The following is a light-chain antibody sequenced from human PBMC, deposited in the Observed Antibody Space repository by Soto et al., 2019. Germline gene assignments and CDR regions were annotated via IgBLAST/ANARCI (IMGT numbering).Light chain of an antibody. Sequence: IVMTQSPATLSVSPGERATLSCRASQSINSNLAWYQQKPGQAPRLLMFRASIRATGFPARFSGSGSGTDFTLTISRLEPEDFAVYYCQQYDNSPITFGQGTRLEIK. CDR1: QSINSN. CDR3: QQYDNSPIT. CDR2: RAS. J-gene: IGKJ5*01. V-gene: IGKV3-15*01.